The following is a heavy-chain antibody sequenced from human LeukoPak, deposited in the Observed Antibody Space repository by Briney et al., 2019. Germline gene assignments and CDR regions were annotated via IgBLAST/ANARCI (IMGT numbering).Heavy chain of an antibody. Sequence: PGGSLRLSCAASGFTFSSYAMSWVRQAPGKGLEWVGRIKSKTDGGTTDYAAPVKGRFTISRDDSKNTLYLQMNSLKTEDTAVYYCTTDVLGYCSGGSCYYFDYWGQGTLVTVSS. V-gene: IGHV3-15*01. CDR3: TTDVLGYCSGGSCYYFDY. CDR2: IKSKTDGGTT. D-gene: IGHD2-15*01. CDR1: GFTFSSYA. J-gene: IGHJ4*02.